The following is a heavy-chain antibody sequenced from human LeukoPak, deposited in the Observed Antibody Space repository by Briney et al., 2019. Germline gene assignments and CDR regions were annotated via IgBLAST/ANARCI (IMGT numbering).Heavy chain of an antibody. D-gene: IGHD1-26*01. Sequence: PSETLSLTCTVSGGSISSGGYYWSWIRQPPGKGLEWIGYIYHSGSTYYNPSLKSRVTISVDRSKNQFSLKLSSVTAADTAVYYCARDGIVGASGAFDIWGQGTMVTVSS. J-gene: IGHJ3*02. CDR1: GGSISSGGYY. V-gene: IGHV4-30-2*01. CDR2: IYHSGST. CDR3: ARDGIVGASGAFDI.